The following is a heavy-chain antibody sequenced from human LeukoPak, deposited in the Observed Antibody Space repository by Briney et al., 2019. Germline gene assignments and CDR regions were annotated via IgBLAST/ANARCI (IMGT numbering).Heavy chain of an antibody. J-gene: IGHJ3*02. CDR3: ARARYAVGAIRSFDI. D-gene: IGHD1-26*01. Sequence: TASETLSLTCTVSGGSISSYYWSWIRQPPGKGLEWIGYIYYSGSTNYNPSLKSRVTISVDTSKNQFSLKLSSVTAADTAVYYCARARYAVGAIRSFDIWGQGTMVTVSS. V-gene: IGHV4-59*08. CDR1: GGSISSYY. CDR2: IYYSGST.